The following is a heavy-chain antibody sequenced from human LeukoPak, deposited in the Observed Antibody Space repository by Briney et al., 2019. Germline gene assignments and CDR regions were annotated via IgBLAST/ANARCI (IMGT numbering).Heavy chain of an antibody. V-gene: IGHV3-23*01. J-gene: IGHJ4*02. CDR2: ISGGGDYT. CDR1: GFTFSDYA. Sequence: GGSLRLSCAASGFTFSDYAVSWVRQAPGKGLEWVAGISGGGDYTVYADSVRGRFTISRDNSKNTVYLQMSSLRAEDTAVYYCAKDKRGGSDYVYFDYWGQGTLVTVSS. CDR3: AKDKRGGSDYVYFDY. D-gene: IGHD4-17*01.